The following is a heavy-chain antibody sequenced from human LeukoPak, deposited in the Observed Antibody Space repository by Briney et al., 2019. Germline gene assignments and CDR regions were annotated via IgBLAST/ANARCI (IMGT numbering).Heavy chain of an antibody. V-gene: IGHV4-4*09. CDR2: IYTSGST. CDR1: GDSISSYY. Sequence: SETLSLTCTVSGDSISSYYGSCLREPPGKGLEWIGYIYTSGSTKYNPSLKSLVNILVNTSKNQFSLKLRSVTAADTAVYYCARYYDLWSGKNWFDPWGQGTLVTVSS. D-gene: IGHD3-3*01. CDR3: ARYYDLWSGKNWFDP. J-gene: IGHJ5*02.